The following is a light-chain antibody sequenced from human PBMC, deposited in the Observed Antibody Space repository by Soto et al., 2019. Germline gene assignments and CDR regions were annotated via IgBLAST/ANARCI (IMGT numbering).Light chain of an antibody. CDR2: AAS. J-gene: IGKJ1*01. CDR1: QGVGNG. V-gene: IGKV1-17*01. CDR3: LQHDVNPLT. Sequence: DIQMTQSPSSLSASVGDRVAITCRASQGVGNGLSWFQQKPGKAPKRLIYAASILQSGVPSRFSGSGSGTEFTLTISSLQPEDFATYYCLQHDVNPLTFCQGTRVEIK.